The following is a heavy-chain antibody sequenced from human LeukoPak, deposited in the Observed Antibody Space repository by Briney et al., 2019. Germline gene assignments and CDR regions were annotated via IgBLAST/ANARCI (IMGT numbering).Heavy chain of an antibody. CDR1: GFTFSTYA. J-gene: IGHJ6*03. CDR2: ISYDGSSK. D-gene: IGHD3-10*01. Sequence: PGGSLRLSCAASGFTFSTYAMHWVRQAPGKGLEWVAVISYDGSSKYYADSVKGRFTISRDNSKNTLYLQMNSLRAEDTAVYYCARGRSSMVRGYYYYYMDVWGKGTTVTISS. V-gene: IGHV3-30*04. CDR3: ARGRSSMVRGYYYYYMDV.